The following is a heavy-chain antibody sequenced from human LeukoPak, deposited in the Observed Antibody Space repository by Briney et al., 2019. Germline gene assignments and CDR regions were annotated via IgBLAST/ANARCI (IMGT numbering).Heavy chain of an antibody. CDR3: ARVEQQFPDY. V-gene: IGHV4-39*01. Sequence: ASETLSLTCTVSGGSISSSSYYWGWIRQPPGKGLEWIGSIYYSGSTYYNPSLKSRVTISVDTSKNQFSLKLSSVTAADTAVYYCARVEQQFPDYWGQGTLVTVSS. J-gene: IGHJ4*02. CDR1: GGSISSSSYY. D-gene: IGHD6-13*01. CDR2: IYYSGST.